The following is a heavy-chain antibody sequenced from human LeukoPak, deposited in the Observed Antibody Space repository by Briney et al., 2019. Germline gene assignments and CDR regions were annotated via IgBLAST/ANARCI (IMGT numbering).Heavy chain of an antibody. CDR1: GGSFSGYY. D-gene: IGHD6-19*01. CDR2: INHSGST. J-gene: IGHJ4*02. CDR3: ARRYSSLSGAFN. V-gene: IGHV4-34*01. Sequence: SETLSLTCAVYGGSFSGYYWSWIRQPPGKGLEWIGEINHSGSTNYNPSLKSRVTISVDTSKNQFSLKLSSVTAADTAVYYCARRYSSLSGAFNWGQGTLVTVSS.